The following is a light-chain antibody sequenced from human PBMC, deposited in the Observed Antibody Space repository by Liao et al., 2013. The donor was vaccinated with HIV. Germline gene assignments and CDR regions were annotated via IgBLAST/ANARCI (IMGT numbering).Light chain of an antibody. Sequence: SYVLTQPSSLSVAPGKTARMTCGGNNIGSKSVHWYQQKPGQAPVLVIYRDSNRPSGIPERFSGSNSGNTATLTISRAQAGDEADYYCQVWDSSTVVFGGGTKLTVL. V-gene: IGLV3-9*01. CDR1: NIGSKS. J-gene: IGLJ2*01. CDR2: RDS. CDR3: QVWDSSTVV.